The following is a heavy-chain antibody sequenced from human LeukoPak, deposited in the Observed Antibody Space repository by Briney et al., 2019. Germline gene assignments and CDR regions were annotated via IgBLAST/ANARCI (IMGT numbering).Heavy chain of an antibody. Sequence: GGSLRLSCAASGFTFSSYAMSWVRQAPGKGLEWVAVISYDGSNKYYADSVKGRFTISRDNSKNTLYLQMNSLRAEDTAVYYCARDYSAVAALDYWGQGTLVTVSS. V-gene: IGHV3-30-3*01. J-gene: IGHJ4*02. CDR2: ISYDGSNK. D-gene: IGHD6-19*01. CDR1: GFTFSSYA. CDR3: ARDYSAVAALDY.